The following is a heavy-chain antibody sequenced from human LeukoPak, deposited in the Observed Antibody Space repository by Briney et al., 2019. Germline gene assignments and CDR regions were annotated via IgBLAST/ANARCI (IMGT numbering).Heavy chain of an antibody. Sequence: ASVKVSCKTSGYTFTNFDINWVRQASGHGLEWMGWMNPNSGNTGYAQKFQGRVTMTRDTSISTAYMELSRLRSDDTAVYYCAGGGGEGATYWGQGTLVTVSS. CDR2: MNPNSGNT. D-gene: IGHD1-26*01. V-gene: IGHV1-8*02. J-gene: IGHJ4*02. CDR3: AGGGGEGATY. CDR1: GYTFTNFD.